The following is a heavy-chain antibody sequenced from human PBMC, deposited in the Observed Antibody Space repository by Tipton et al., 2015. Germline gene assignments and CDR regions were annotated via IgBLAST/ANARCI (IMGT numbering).Heavy chain of an antibody. CDR1: GFTVSSSG. CDR2: IWSDGTNK. D-gene: IGHD2-21*01. V-gene: IGHV3-33*06. CDR3: AKSLVSGDHQANPYYGMDV. J-gene: IGHJ6*02. Sequence: SLRLSCTASGFTVSSSGMHWVRQAPGRGLEWVAVIWSDGTNKYYADSVKGRFTISRDNSKSTVFLQMNSLRLDDTAVYYCAKSLVSGDHQANPYYGMDVWGQGTPVTVSS.